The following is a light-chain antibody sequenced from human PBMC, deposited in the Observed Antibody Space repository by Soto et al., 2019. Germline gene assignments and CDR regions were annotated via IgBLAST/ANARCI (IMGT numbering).Light chain of an antibody. CDR2: GAS. Sequence: EIVMTQSPATLSVSPGERATLSCRASQSVSSNLAWYQQKPGQAPRLLIYGASTGATGIPARFSGSGSGTEFTLTISSLQSEYFAVYYCQQYNNWWTFGQGTKVEIK. CDR3: QQYNNWWT. V-gene: IGKV3-15*01. CDR1: QSVSSN. J-gene: IGKJ1*01.